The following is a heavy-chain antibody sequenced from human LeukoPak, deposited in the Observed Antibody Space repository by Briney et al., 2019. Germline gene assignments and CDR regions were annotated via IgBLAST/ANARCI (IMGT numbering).Heavy chain of an antibody. CDR1: GGSISSGGYY. D-gene: IGHD6-13*01. V-gene: IGHV4-30-2*01. Sequence: SQTLSLTCTVSGGSISSGGYYWSWIRQPPGRGLEWIGYIYHSGSTYYNPSLKSRVTISVDRSKNQFSLKLSSVTAADTAVYYCARFGSGHSSSWFDYWGQGTLVTVSS. CDR2: IYHSGST. CDR3: ARFGSGHSSSWFDY. J-gene: IGHJ4*02.